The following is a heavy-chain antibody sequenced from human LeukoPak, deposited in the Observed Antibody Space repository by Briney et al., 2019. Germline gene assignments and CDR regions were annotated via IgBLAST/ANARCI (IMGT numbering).Heavy chain of an antibody. J-gene: IGHJ4*02. CDR3: ARESGKFDY. CDR2: ISGDGVST. Sequence: GGSLRLSCVASGLPIADFAMHWVRQAPGKGLEWVSLISGDGVSTFYADSVKGRFSISRDNSKNSLSLEMNSLRTEDTATYYCARESGKFDYWGQGTLVAVSS. CDR1: GLPIADFA. V-gene: IGHV3-43*02.